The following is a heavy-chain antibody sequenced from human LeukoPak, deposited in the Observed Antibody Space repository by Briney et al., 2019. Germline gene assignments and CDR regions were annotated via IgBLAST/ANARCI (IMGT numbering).Heavy chain of an antibody. CDR1: GGTFSSYA. J-gene: IGHJ4*02. V-gene: IGHV1-69*04. Sequence: SVKVSCKASGGTFSSYAISWVRQAPGQGLEWMGRIIPILGIANYAQKFQGRVTITADKSTSTAYMELSSLRSEDTAVYYCAWLEVATNKGNDYWGQGTLVTVSS. CDR2: IIPILGIA. CDR3: AWLEVATNKGNDY. D-gene: IGHD5-24*01.